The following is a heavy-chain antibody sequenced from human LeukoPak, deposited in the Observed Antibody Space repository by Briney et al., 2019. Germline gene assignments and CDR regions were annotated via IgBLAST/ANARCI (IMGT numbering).Heavy chain of an antibody. D-gene: IGHD6-19*01. V-gene: IGHV3-7*01. CDR1: GFTFTSYV. CDR3: AKDLLGQWPTVFDY. J-gene: IGHJ4*02. Sequence: GGSLRLSCAASGFTFTSYVMTWVRQAPGKGLEWVANIKQDGSEKYYMDSMKGRFTISRDNAKNSLYLQMNSLRAEDTAVYYCAKDLLGQWPTVFDYWGQGTLVTVSS. CDR2: IKQDGSEK.